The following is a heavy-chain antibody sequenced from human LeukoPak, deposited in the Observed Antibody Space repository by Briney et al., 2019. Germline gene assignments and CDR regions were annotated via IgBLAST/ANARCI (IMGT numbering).Heavy chain of an antibody. D-gene: IGHD4-17*01. CDR3: ARGDYDYYFDS. V-gene: IGHV4-59*01. CDR1: GGSISSYY. CDR2: IYYSGST. J-gene: IGHJ4*02. Sequence: SETLSLTCTVSGGSISSYYWSWIRQPPGKGLEWIGYIYYSGSTNYNPSLKSRVTISVDTSKNQFSLKLSSVTAADTAVYYCARGDYDYYFDSWGQGTLVTVSS.